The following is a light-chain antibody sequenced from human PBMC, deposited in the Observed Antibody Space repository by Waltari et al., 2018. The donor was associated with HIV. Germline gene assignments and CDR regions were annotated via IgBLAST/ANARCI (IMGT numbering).Light chain of an antibody. V-gene: IGKV1-5*03. CDR2: KAA. J-gene: IGKJ2*01. CDR3: QQYNSSPS. Sequence: DIQMTQSPSTLSASVGDRVTITCRASQSLSSWLAWYQQKPGKAPKLLIYKAASLESGVPSRFSGSGSGTEFTLTISSLQPDDFATYYCQQYNSSPSFGQGTKLEIK. CDR1: QSLSSW.